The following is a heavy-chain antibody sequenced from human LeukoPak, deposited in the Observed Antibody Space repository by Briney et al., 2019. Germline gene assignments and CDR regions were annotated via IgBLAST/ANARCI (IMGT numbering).Heavy chain of an antibody. CDR1: GYTFTGYY. CDR3: ARDLAADIVVVVAASNWFDP. Sequence: RPSVKVSCKASGYTFTGYYMHWVRQAPGQGLEWMGWINPNSGGTNYAQKFQGRVTMTRDTSISTAYMELSRLRSDDTAVYYCARDLAADIVVVVAASNWFDPWGQGTLVTVSS. V-gene: IGHV1-2*02. D-gene: IGHD2-15*01. J-gene: IGHJ5*02. CDR2: INPNSGGT.